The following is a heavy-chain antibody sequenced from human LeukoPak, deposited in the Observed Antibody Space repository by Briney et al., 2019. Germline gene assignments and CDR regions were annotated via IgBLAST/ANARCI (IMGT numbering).Heavy chain of an antibody. CDR3: ARQRGYGSGPLDY. CDR2: IYPGDSDT. V-gene: IGHV5-51*01. Sequence: GASLQISCKASGYSFTSYWIGWVRQLPGKGLEWMGIIYPGDSDTRYSPSFQGQVTISADKSISTAYLQWSSLKASDSAMYYCARQRGYGSGPLDYWGQGTLVTVSS. CDR1: GYSFTSYW. J-gene: IGHJ4*02. D-gene: IGHD3-10*01.